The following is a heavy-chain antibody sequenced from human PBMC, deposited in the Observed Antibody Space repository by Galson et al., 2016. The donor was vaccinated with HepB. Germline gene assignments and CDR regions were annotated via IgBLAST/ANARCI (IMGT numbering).Heavy chain of an antibody. CDR2: INHSGDT. CDR1: GGSSSGYS. D-gene: IGHD5-24*01. Sequence: SETLSLTCGVYGGSSSGYSCSWIRQSPGKGLEWIGEINHSGDTNYNPSLESRVTISKDTSKNQFSLRLTSLTAADTAVYFCARSRNPATIRTPLRWWGQGTLVTVSS. J-gene: IGHJ4*02. CDR3: ARSRNPATIRTPLRW. V-gene: IGHV4-34*01.